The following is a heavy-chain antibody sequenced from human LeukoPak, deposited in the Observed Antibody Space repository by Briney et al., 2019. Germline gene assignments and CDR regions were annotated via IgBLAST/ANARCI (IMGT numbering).Heavy chain of an antibody. CDR1: GFTFDDYA. J-gene: IGHJ4*02. CDR2: ISWNSGSI. CDR3: ARGSDTMVRGVPIDY. D-gene: IGHD3-10*01. V-gene: IGHV3-9*01. Sequence: PGRSLRLSCAASGFTFDDYAMHWVRQAPGKGLEWVSGISWNSGSIGYADSVKGRFTISRDTAKNSLYLQMNSLRAEDTALYYCARGSDTMVRGVPIDYWGQGTLVTVSS.